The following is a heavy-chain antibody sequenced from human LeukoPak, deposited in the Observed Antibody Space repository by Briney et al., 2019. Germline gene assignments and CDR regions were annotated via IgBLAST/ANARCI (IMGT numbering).Heavy chain of an antibody. CDR3: ARGSYVWGSYRPLDFDY. J-gene: IGHJ4*02. Sequence: GASVKVSCKASGYTFTGYYMHWVRQAPGQGLEWMGWINPNSGGTNYAQKFQGRVTMTRDTSISTAYMELSRLRSDDTAVYYCARGSYVWGSYRPLDFDYWGQGTLVTVSS. V-gene: IGHV1-2*02. CDR1: GYTFTGYY. D-gene: IGHD3-16*02. CDR2: INPNSGGT.